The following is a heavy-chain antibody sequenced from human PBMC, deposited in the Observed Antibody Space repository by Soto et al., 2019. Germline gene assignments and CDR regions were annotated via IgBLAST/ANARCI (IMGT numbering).Heavy chain of an antibody. CDR1: GGSISGGFYF. CDR2: IFDSGST. CDR3: AREIIPLTTDWYFDL. V-gene: IGHV4-30-4*01. D-gene: IGHD4-17*01. Sequence: QVQLQESGPGLVKPSQTLSLTCTVSGGSISGGFYFWSWIRQPPGKGLGWIGYIFDSGSTYYNPSLKSRVTISVDTSKNQFSLRLSSVTAADTAVYYCAREIIPLTTDWYFDLWGRGTLVTVSS. J-gene: IGHJ2*01.